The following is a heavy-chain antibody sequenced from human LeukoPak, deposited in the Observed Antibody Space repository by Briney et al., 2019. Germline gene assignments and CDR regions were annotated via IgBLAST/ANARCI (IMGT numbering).Heavy chain of an antibody. CDR1: GGTFSSYG. D-gene: IGHD2-2*01. CDR2: ISAYNGNT. J-gene: IGHJ5*02. Sequence: GASVKVSCKASGGTFSSYGISWVRQAPGQGLEWMGWISAYNGNTNYAQKLQGRVTMTTDTSTSTAYMELRSLRSDDTAVYYCARDSPGDIVVVPAAHAREHWFDPWGQGTLVTVSS. CDR3: ARDSPGDIVVVPAAHAREHWFDP. V-gene: IGHV1-18*01.